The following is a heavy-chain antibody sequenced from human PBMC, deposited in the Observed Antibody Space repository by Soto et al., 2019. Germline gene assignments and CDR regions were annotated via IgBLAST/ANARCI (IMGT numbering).Heavy chain of an antibody. CDR2: IHHTRGT. CDR3: ARGPDSGEYGWFDP. Sequence: QVQLQQWGAGLLKPSETLSLTCAVYGGSFSAYDWTWIRQPPGKGLEWIGDIHHTRGTNYNPSLTIRVIISVDTSKNQFSLKLRSVSAAATAVYYCARGPDSGEYGWFDPWGQGSLVTVSS. V-gene: IGHV4-34*01. J-gene: IGHJ5*02. CDR1: GGSFSAYD. D-gene: IGHD7-27*01.